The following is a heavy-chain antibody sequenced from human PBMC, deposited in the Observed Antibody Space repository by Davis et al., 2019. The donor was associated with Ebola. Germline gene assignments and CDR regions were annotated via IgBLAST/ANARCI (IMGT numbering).Heavy chain of an antibody. V-gene: IGHV5-51*01. CDR2: IYPADSDI. CDR1: GYSFTTYW. Sequence: GESLKISCKGSGYSFTTYWIGWVRQMPGKGLEWMGIIYPADSDIRYSPSFQGQVTISADKSISTAYLQWSSLKASDTAMYYCAGLYDFWRPFDYWGQGALVTVSS. J-gene: IGHJ4*02. D-gene: IGHD3-3*01. CDR3: AGLYDFWRPFDY.